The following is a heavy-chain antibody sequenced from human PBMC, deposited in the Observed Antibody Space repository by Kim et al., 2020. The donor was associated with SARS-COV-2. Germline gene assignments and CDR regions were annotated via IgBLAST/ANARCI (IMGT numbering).Heavy chain of an antibody. D-gene: IGHD1-26*01. J-gene: IGHJ5*02. CDR3: ARLDSARGNYFWFDP. V-gene: IGHV4-4*02. CDR2: IYHSGVT. CDR1: DGSISSNW. Sequence: SETLSLTCGVSDGSISSNWWTWVRQPPGKGLEWIGEIYHSGVTNYNPSLKSRVTISVDKPKNQFSLKLSSVTAADTAVYYCARLDSARGNYFWFDPWGQG.